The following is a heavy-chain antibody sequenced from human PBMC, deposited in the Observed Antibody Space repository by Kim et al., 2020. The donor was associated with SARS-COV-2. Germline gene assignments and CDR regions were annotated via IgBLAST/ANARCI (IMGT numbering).Heavy chain of an antibody. CDR1: GFTFDDYA. J-gene: IGHJ4*02. CDR3: AKDIRL. V-gene: IGHV3-9*01. Sequence: GGSLRLSCAASGFTFDDYAMHWVRQAPGKGLEWVSGISWNSGSIGYADSVKGRFTISRDNAKNSLYLQMNSLRAEDTALYYCAKDIRLWGQETLVTVSS. CDR2: ISWNSGSI.